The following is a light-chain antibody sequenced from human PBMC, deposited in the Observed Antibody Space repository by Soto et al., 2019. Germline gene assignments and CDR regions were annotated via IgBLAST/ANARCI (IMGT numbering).Light chain of an antibody. Sequence: EILLTQSPSTLSLSAGERAALSWGASQSISTYLAWYQQKNGQAPRLFIYDASNRATGIPARFSGSGSGTDFNLTISSLETEDFAVYYCQQRSEWPITFGQGTRLEIK. J-gene: IGKJ5*01. CDR3: QQRSEWPIT. CDR1: QSISTY. V-gene: IGKV3-11*01. CDR2: DAS.